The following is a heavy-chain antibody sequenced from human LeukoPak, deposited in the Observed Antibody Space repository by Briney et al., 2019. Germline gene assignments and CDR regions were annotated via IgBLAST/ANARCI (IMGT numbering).Heavy chain of an antibody. CDR1: GGSISSSNW. D-gene: IGHD1-26*01. J-gene: IGHJ6*02. CDR3: ASQRGSGSYLPYYYGMDV. V-gene: IGHV4-4*02. Sequence: KSSGTLSLTCAVSGGSISSSNWWSWVRQPPGKGLEWIGEIYHSGSTYYNPSLKSRVTISVDTSKNQFSLKLSSVTAADTAVYYCASQRGSGSYLPYYYGMDVWGQGTTVTVSS. CDR2: IYHSGST.